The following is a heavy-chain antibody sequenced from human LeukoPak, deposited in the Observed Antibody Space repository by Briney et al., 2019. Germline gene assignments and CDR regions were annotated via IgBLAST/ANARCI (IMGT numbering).Heavy chain of an antibody. CDR1: GFTFSSCV. CDR2: ISGSGGTT. D-gene: IGHD5-12*01. V-gene: IGHV3-23*01. Sequence: GGSLRLSCAASGFTFSSCVMTWVRQAPGKGLEWVSGISGSGGTTSYAGSVKGRFTISRDNSKNTLYLQVNSMRAEDTAVYYCATGTSASGYDSWGQGTLVTVSS. J-gene: IGHJ4*02. CDR3: ATGTSASGYDS.